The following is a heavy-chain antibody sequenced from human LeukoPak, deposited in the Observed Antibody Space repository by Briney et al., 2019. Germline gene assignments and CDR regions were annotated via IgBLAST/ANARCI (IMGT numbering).Heavy chain of an antibody. CDR1: GYTFTSYD. V-gene: IGHV1-8*03. CDR3: ARAQIVVVPAANWFDP. J-gene: IGHJ5*02. D-gene: IGHD2-2*01. Sequence: ASVKVSCKASGYTFTSYDINWVRQATGQGPEWMGWMNPNSGNTGYAQKFQGRVTITRNTSISTAYMELSSLRSEDTAVYYCARAQIVVVPAANWFDPWGQGTLVTVSS. CDR2: MNPNSGNT.